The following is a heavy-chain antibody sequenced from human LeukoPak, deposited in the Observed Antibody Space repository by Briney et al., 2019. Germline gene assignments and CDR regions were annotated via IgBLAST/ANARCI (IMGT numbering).Heavy chain of an antibody. Sequence: GGSLRLSCAASGFTFSSYGMHWVRQAPGKGLEWVAFIRYDGSNKYYADSVKGRFTISRENAKNSLYLQMNSLRAGDTAVYYCARGRNQWLVSRNNWFDPWGQGTLVTVSS. J-gene: IGHJ5*02. D-gene: IGHD6-19*01. CDR1: GFTFSSYG. V-gene: IGHV3-30*02. CDR3: ARGRNQWLVSRNNWFDP. CDR2: IRYDGSNK.